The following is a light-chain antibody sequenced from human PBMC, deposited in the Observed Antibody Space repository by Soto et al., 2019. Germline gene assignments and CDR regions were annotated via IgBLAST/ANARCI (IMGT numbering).Light chain of an antibody. Sequence: QSALTQPRSVSGSPGQSVTIPCTGTSSHIGGYNYVSWYQQHPGKAPKLMIYDVSKRPSGVPDRFSGSKSGQTASLTISGLQAEDEADYYCCSYAGSYTWVFGEGTKLTVL. CDR2: DVS. CDR3: CSYAGSYTWV. CDR1: SSHIGGYNY. V-gene: IGLV2-11*01. J-gene: IGLJ3*02.